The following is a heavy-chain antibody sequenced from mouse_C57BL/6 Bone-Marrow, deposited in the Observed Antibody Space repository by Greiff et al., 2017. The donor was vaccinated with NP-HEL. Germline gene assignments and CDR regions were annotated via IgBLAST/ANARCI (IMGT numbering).Heavy chain of an antibody. V-gene: IGHV14-4*01. Sequence: VQLQQSGAELVRPGASVKLSCKASGFNIKDDYMHWVKQRPEQGLEWIGWIDPENGDTEYASKFQGKATITADTSSNTAYLQLSSLTSEDSAVYYCTTLPGFAYWGQGTLVTVSA. CDR2: IDPENGDT. CDR3: TTLPGFAY. CDR1: GFNIKDDY. J-gene: IGHJ3*01.